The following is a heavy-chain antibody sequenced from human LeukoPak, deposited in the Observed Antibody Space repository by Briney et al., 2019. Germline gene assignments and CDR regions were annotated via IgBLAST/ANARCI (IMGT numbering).Heavy chain of an antibody. CDR3: ARGLDHSNYPNYYYYYGMDV. Sequence: GGSLRLSCAASGFTVSSNYMSWVRQAPGKGLEWVSVIYSGGSTYYADSVKGRFTISRDNSKNTLYLQMNSLRAEDTAVYYCARGLDHSNYPNYYYYYGMDVWGQGTTVTVSS. CDR1: GFTVSSNY. J-gene: IGHJ6*02. V-gene: IGHV3-66*01. D-gene: IGHD4-11*01. CDR2: IYSGGST.